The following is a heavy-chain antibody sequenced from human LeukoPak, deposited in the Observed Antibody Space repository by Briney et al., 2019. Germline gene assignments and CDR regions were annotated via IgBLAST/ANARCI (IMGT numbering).Heavy chain of an antibody. Sequence: QPGGSLRLSCAASEFTFSSYAMSWVRQAPGKGLEWVSAVSGSGKNTCYADSVKGRFTISRDNAKNSLYLQMNSLTAEDTAVYYCAREDSSSSYGVAFWGQGTLVTVSS. CDR3: AREDSSSSYGVAF. J-gene: IGHJ4*02. CDR1: EFTFSSYA. CDR2: VSGSGKNT. D-gene: IGHD6-13*01. V-gene: IGHV3-23*01.